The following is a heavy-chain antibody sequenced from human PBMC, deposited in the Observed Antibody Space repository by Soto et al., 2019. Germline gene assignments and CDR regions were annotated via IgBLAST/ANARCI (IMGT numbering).Heavy chain of an antibody. CDR2: IYPGDSDT. J-gene: IGHJ4*02. D-gene: IGHD3-16*01. Sequence: PGESLKISCQGSGYTFRSHWIGWVRQMPGRGLEWMGIIYPGDSDTRYSPSFEGQVTISADMSINTTYVQWSSLKTSDTAIYYCATNADGGYYFDFWGQGTLVTVSS. CDR1: GYTFRSHW. CDR3: ATNADGGYYFDF. V-gene: IGHV5-51*01.